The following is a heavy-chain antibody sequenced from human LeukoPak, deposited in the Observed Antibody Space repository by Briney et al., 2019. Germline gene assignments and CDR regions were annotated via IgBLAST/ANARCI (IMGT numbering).Heavy chain of an antibody. V-gene: IGHV4-61*01. Sequence: PSETLSLTCTVSGGSVSSGSYYWSWIRQPPGKGLEWMGYIYYSGSTNYNPSLKSRVTISVDTSKNQFSLNLNSVTAADTAVYYCARGGAARLHFQNWGQGTLVTVSS. J-gene: IGHJ1*01. CDR2: IYYSGST. CDR3: ARGGAARLHFQN. CDR1: GGSVSSGSYY. D-gene: IGHD6-6*01.